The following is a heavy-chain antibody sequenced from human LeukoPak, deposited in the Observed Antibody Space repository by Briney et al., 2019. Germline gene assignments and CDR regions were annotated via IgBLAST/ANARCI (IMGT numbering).Heavy chain of an antibody. CDR3: ATQRGSYLWGTDFDY. J-gene: IGHJ4*02. V-gene: IGHV1-2*02. D-gene: IGHD3-16*01. Sequence: ASVKVSCKASGYTFTGYYMHWVRQAPGQGLEWMRWINPNSGDTKYSQKFQGRVTMTRDTSISTAYMELSRLRSDDTAVYYCATQRGSYLWGTDFDYWGQGTLVTVSS. CDR1: GYTFTGYY. CDR2: INPNSGDT.